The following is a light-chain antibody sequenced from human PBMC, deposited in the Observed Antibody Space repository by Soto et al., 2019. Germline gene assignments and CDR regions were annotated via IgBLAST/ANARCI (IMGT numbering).Light chain of an antibody. J-gene: IGKJ2*01. CDR1: QRITTY. V-gene: IGKV1-39*01. CDR2: TSG. CDR3: QQTYSTPYT. Sequence: DIHMTQSPSSLSASVGDRVTVSCRASQRITTYVNWYQQKPGEAPKLLITTSGTLQRGVPSRFSGSGSGTDFTLTIRSLQPADFATYFCQQTYSTPYTFGQGTKLEIK.